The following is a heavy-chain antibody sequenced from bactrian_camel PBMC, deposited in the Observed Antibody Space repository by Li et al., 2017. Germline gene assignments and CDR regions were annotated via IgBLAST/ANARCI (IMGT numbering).Heavy chain of an antibody. CDR3: VADSRRGVCYLGNLNPTHFAH. D-gene: IGHD7*01. CDR1: GYYSRYC. V-gene: IGHV3S55*01. CDR2: INIGGST. J-gene: IGHJ4*01. Sequence: HVQLVESGGGSVQAGGSLRLSCAYSGYYSRYCMGWFRQAPGKEREGVAAINIGGSTYYADSVKGRFTISRDRAKNTLTLQMDSLKPEDTAVYYCVADSRRGVCYLGNLNPTHFAHWGQGTQVTVS.